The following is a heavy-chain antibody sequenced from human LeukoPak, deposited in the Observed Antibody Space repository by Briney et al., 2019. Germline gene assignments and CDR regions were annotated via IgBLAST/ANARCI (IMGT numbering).Heavy chain of an antibody. J-gene: IGHJ6*03. CDR2: ISYDGSNK. Sequence: PGGSLRLSCAASGFTFSSYAMHWVRQAPGKGLEWVAVISYDGSNKYYADSVKGRFTISRDNSKNTLYLQMNSLRAEDTAVYYCARVKGTPDYYYYYMDVWGKGTTVTVS. V-gene: IGHV3-30*04. D-gene: IGHD1-1*01. CDR3: ARVKGTPDYYYYYMDV. CDR1: GFTFSSYA.